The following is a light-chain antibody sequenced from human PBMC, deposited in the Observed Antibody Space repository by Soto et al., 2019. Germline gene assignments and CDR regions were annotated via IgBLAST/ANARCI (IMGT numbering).Light chain of an antibody. CDR1: QSVTSNF. CDR2: GAS. V-gene: IGKV3-20*01. Sequence: EIVLTQSPGTLSLSPGERATLTCRASQSVTSNFLAWYQQKPGQAPRLLMYGASSRATGIPDRFSGSGSGTEFTVTISRLEPEDFALYYCHQYGSSPLTFGPGTKVDIK. CDR3: HQYGSSPLT. J-gene: IGKJ3*01.